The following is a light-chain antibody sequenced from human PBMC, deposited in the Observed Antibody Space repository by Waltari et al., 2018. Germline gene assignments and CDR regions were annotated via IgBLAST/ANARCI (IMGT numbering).Light chain of an antibody. CDR1: QSLLHGSGNTF. CDR3: MQARQTPWT. J-gene: IGKJ1*01. CDR2: LVS. V-gene: IGKV2-28*01. Sequence: IVMTRSLLSLSVPPGEPASLSCGSSQSLLHGSGNTFLDWYLQQPGQSPQLLIYLVSNRASGVPDRFSGSGSGTDFTLKISRVDAEDVGVYFCMQARQTPWTFGQGTKVEIK.